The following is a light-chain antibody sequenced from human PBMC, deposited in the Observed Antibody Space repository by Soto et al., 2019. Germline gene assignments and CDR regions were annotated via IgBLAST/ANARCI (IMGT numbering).Light chain of an antibody. CDR3: QQYGSSPPIT. CDR2: GAS. CDR1: QSVSSSY. J-gene: IGKJ5*01. Sequence: EIVLTQPPGTLSLSPGERATLSCRASQSVSSSYLAWYQQKPGQAPRLLIYGASSRATGIPDRFSGSGSGTDFTLTFSRLEPEDFAVYYCQQYGSSPPITFGQGTHWRL. V-gene: IGKV3-20*01.